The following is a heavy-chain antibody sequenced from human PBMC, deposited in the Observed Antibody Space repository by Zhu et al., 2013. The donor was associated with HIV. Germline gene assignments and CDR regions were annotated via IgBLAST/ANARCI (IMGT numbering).Heavy chain of an antibody. D-gene: IGHD4-17*01. CDR2: FDPEDGKT. V-gene: IGHV1-24*01. Sequence: QVQLVQSGAEVKKPGASVRVSCKVSGFPLTELSMHWVRQAPGKGLEWMGGFDPEDGKTIYSQKFQGRVTMTDDTSTDTAYMELSSLTYEDTAVYYCATAITTVINHDGDFWGQGTLVTVSS. CDR1: GFPLTELS. CDR3: ATAITTVINHDGDF. J-gene: IGHJ4*02.